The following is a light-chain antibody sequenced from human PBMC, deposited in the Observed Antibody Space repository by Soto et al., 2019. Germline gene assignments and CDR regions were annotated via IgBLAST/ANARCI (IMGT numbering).Light chain of an antibody. CDR2: DAS. CDR1: QSITTW. J-gene: IGKJ4*01. CDR3: QQDNSDSFT. V-gene: IGKV1-5*01. Sequence: DIRMTQSPSTLSASVGDRVTITCRASQSITTWLAWYQQKPGRAPKLLIYDASSLQSGVPSRFSGSGSGTEFTLTISSLQPDDFATYYCQQDNSDSFTFGGGTKV.